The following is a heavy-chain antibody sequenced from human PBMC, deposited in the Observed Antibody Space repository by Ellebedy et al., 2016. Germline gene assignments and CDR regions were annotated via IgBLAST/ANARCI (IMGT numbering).Heavy chain of an antibody. J-gene: IGHJ4*02. CDR1: GGSISSGGYY. CDR2: IYYSGST. V-gene: IGHV4-31*03. CDR3: AREGLGGSPFDY. D-gene: IGHD5-12*01. Sequence: SETLSLXXTVSGGSISSGGYYWIWIRQHPGKGLEWIGYIYYSGSTYYNPSLKSRVTISVDTSKNQFSLKLSSVTAADTAVYYCAREGLGGSPFDYWGQGTLVTVSS.